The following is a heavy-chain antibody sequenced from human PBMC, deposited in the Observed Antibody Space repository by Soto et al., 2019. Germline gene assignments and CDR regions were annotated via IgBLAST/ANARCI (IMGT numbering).Heavy chain of an antibody. CDR1: GFTFSSYS. Sequence: GGSLRLSCAASGFTFSSYSMNWVRQAPGKGLEWVSSISSSSSYIYYADSVKGRFTISRDNAKNSLYLQMNSLRAEDTAVYYCARWTTVTTLALDYWGQGTLVTVSS. D-gene: IGHD4-17*01. V-gene: IGHV3-21*01. J-gene: IGHJ4*02. CDR2: ISSSSSYI. CDR3: ARWTTVTTLALDY.